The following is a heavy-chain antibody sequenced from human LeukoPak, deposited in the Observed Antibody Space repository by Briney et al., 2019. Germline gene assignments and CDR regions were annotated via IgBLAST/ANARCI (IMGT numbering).Heavy chain of an antibody. J-gene: IGHJ4*02. Sequence: PGGSLRLSCAAAGFTFSSYAMSWVRQAPGKGLEWVSAISGSGGSTYYADSVKGRFTISRDNSKNTLYLQMNSLRAEDTAVYYCTKDDDFWSGYPDYWGQGTLVTVSS. CDR2: ISGSGGST. D-gene: IGHD3-3*01. CDR1: GFTFSSYA. V-gene: IGHV3-23*01. CDR3: TKDDDFWSGYPDY.